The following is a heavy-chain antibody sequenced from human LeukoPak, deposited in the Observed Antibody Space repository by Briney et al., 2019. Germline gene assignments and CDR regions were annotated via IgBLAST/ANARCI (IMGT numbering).Heavy chain of an antibody. Sequence: GGSLRLSCAASGFTFSSYEMNWVRQAPGKGLEWVSYISSSCKTIYYADSTEGRFTVSRDNAKNSLYLQMNSLRAEDTAVYYCATTSIAAAVPGCFDYWGQGTLVTVFS. CDR2: ISSSCKTI. D-gene: IGHD6-13*01. CDR1: GFTFSSYE. V-gene: IGHV3-48*03. J-gene: IGHJ4*02. CDR3: ATTSIAAAVPGCFDY.